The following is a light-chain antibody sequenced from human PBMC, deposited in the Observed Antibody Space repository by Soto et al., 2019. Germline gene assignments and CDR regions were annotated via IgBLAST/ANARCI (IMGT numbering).Light chain of an antibody. V-gene: IGKV3-15*01. J-gene: IGKJ1*01. Sequence: EIVMTQSPATLSVSPGERATLSCRASQSVSSNLAWYQQKPGQAPRLLIYGASTRATGIPARFSGSGSGTEFTLTISSLRSEDFAVYYWQQYNNWPPGGTFGQGTKVEIK. CDR3: QQYNNWPPGGT. CDR1: QSVSSN. CDR2: GAS.